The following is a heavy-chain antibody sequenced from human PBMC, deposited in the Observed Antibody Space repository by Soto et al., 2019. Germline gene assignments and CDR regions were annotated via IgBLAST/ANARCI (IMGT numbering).Heavy chain of an antibody. Sequence: QVQLVQSGAEVKKPGASVKVSCKASGYTFTNYGISWVRQAPGQGLEWVGWISTYNGNIHYAQKFQGRVTMTTDTYTSTAYMELRSLRYDDTAVYYCARTKYYYDSSGYHNWFDPWGKGTLVTVSS. V-gene: IGHV1-18*04. CDR3: ARTKYYYDSSGYHNWFDP. J-gene: IGHJ5*02. CDR1: GYTFTNYG. CDR2: ISTYNGNI. D-gene: IGHD3-22*01.